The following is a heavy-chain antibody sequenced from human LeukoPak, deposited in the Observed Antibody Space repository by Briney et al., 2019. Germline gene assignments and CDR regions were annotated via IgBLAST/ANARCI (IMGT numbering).Heavy chain of an antibody. J-gene: IGHJ3*02. CDR2: IYYSGST. Sequence: PSETLSLTCTVSCGSISISSYYWGWIRQPPGKGLEWIGSIYYSGSTYYNPSLKSRVIISIDTSKNQFSLKLSSVTATDTAVYYCARGLSFEAYDIWGQGTMVTVSS. D-gene: IGHD2-21*01. CDR3: ARGLSFEAYDI. V-gene: IGHV4-39*01. CDR1: CGSISISSYY.